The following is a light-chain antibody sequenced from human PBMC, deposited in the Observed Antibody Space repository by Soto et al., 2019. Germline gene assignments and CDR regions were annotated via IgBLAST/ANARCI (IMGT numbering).Light chain of an antibody. CDR3: QQYNNWPWT. V-gene: IGKV3-15*01. J-gene: IGKJ1*01. CDR1: QSVSSN. CDR2: GAS. Sequence: ERVMTQAPAALSVSPGERATLSCWASQSVSSNLAWYQRKPGQAPRLLIYGASTRATGIPVRFSGSGSGTEFTLTISSLQSEDFAVYYCQQYNNWPWTFGQGTKV.